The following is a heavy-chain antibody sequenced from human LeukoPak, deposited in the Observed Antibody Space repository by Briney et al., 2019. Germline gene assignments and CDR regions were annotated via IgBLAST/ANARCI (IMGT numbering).Heavy chain of an antibody. CDR3: ARAYCSNTTCYPYFDY. V-gene: IGHV1-2*06. J-gene: IGHJ4*02. D-gene: IGHD2-2*01. CDR1: GYTFTGYY. Sequence: ASVTVSCKASGYTFTGYYVHWVRQAPGQGLEWMGRINPNSGGTNYAQKFQGRVSMTRGSSITTAYMELSRLRSDDTAVYYCARAYCSNTTCYPYFDYWGQGTLVTVSS. CDR2: INPNSGGT.